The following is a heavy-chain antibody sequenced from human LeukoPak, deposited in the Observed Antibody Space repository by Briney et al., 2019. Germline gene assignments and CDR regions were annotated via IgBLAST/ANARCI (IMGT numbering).Heavy chain of an antibody. Sequence: PSETLSLTCAVYGGSFSGYYWSWIRQPPGKGLEWIGEINHSGSTNYNPSLKSRVTISVDTSKNQFSLKLSSVTAADTAVYYCARGHDVVVPAGDLYYYYYMDVWGKGTTVTVSS. CDR3: ARGHDVVVPAGDLYYYYYMDV. CDR2: INHSGST. V-gene: IGHV4-34*01. D-gene: IGHD2-2*01. J-gene: IGHJ6*03. CDR1: GGSFSGYY.